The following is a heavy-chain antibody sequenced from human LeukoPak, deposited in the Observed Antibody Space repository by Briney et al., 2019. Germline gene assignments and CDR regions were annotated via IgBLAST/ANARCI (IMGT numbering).Heavy chain of an antibody. CDR1: GGSLNPYY. D-gene: IGHD5-12*01. Sequence: SSETLSLTCNVSGGSLNPYYWSYIRQSPGKGLEWIGNIHYNGRPNYNPSLKSRVTISLDTSKKQFSLKLSSVTAADTAVYYCARDSGYDYLFDYWGQGTLVTVSS. J-gene: IGHJ4*02. V-gene: IGHV4-59*12. CDR2: IHYNGRP. CDR3: ARDSGYDYLFDY.